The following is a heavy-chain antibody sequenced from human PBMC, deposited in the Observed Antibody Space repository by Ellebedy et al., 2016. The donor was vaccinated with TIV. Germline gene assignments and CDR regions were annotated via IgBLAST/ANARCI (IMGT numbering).Heavy chain of an antibody. J-gene: IGHJ4*02. D-gene: IGHD2-15*01. Sequence: GESLKISCVAFGFTFSNYNMNWVRQSPGKGLEWVSSIRSTGSDKYYAESVKGRFTISRDNAQDTLFLQMNSLRAEDTAVYFCSRGWSTPDSWGQGTLVIVSS. CDR2: IRSTGSDK. V-gene: IGHV3-21*06. CDR3: SRGWSTPDS. CDR1: GFTFSNYN.